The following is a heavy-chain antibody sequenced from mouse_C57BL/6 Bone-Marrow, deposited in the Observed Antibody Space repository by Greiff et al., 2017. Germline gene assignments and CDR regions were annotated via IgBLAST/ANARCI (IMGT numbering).Heavy chain of an antibody. CDR1: GFSLTSYG. V-gene: IGHV2-6*01. CDR3: ATIQRKFAY. J-gene: IGHJ3*01. Sequence: QVHVKQSGPGLVAPSQSLSITCTVSGFSLTSYGVDWVRQSPGKGLEWLGVIWGVGSTNYNSALKSRLSISKDNSKSQVFLKMNSLQTDDTAMYYCATIQRKFAYWGQGTLVTVSA. CDR2: IWGVGST.